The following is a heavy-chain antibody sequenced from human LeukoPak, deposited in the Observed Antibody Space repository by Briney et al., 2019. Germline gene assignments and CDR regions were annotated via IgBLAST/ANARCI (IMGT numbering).Heavy chain of an antibody. CDR3: AILGITMVRGEGLDF. V-gene: IGHV3-23*01. CDR1: GIAFDGYV. D-gene: IGHD3-10*01. CDR2: VSGSGGST. J-gene: IGHJ4*02. Sequence: GGSLRLSCAASGIAFDGYVMTWVRQAPGKGLEWVSTVSGSGGSTYYADSVKGRFTISRDNSKNTLYLQMNSLRAEDTAVYYCAILGITMVRGEGLDFWGQGTLVTISS.